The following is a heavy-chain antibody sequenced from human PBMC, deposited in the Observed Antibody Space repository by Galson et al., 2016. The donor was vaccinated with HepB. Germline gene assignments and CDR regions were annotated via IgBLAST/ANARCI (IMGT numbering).Heavy chain of an antibody. D-gene: IGHD6-25*01. J-gene: IGHJ4*02. CDR2: IIPVFRTT. V-gene: IGHV1-69*13. CDR3: AADGAVPATFDY. CDR1: GGIFSSSA. Sequence: SVKVSCKASGGIFSSSAISWVRQAPGQGLEWMGGIIPVFRTTNYAQQFQGRVTMTADESTSTAYMEFSSLKSGDTAVYYCAADGAVPATFDYWGQGTPVTVSS.